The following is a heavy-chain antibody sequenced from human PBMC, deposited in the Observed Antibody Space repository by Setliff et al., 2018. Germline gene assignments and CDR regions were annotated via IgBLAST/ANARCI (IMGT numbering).Heavy chain of an antibody. CDR1: GYTFTSYG. D-gene: IGHD1-26*01. Sequence: GASVKVSCKASGYTFTSYGISWVRQAPGQGLEWMGWISAYNGNTNYAQKLQGRVTITRDTSASTAYMELTSLKSEDTAVYYCARDGRFFDFWGQGTLVTVSS. J-gene: IGHJ4*02. V-gene: IGHV1-18*01. CDR3: ARDGRFFDF. CDR2: ISAYNGNT.